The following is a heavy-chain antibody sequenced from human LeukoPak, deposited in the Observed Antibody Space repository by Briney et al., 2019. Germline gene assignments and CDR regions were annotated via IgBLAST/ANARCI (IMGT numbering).Heavy chain of an antibody. V-gene: IGHV4-4*07. Sequence: SETLSLTCTVSGGSISSYYWSWIRQPAGEALEWIGRIYSSGSTNYNPSLMSRVSISVDTSKSQFFLQVRTVNAAHTDVYSCAREASNIYYYYMDVWGKGTTVTVSS. CDR2: IYSSGST. D-gene: IGHD4-11*01. CDR1: GGSISSYY. J-gene: IGHJ6*03. CDR3: AREASNIYYYYMDV.